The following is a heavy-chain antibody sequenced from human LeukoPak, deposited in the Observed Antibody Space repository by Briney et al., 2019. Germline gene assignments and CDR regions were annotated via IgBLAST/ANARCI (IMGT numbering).Heavy chain of an antibody. D-gene: IGHD1-1*01. V-gene: IGHV1-69*05. Sequence: ASVKVSCKASRYTFTTYAMNWVRRAPGQGLEWMGGIIPIFGTANYAQKFQGRVTITTDESTSTAYMELSSLRSEDTAVYYCARSPVWNDGLYYYMDVWGKGTTVTVSS. CDR3: ARSPVWNDGLYYYMDV. CDR2: IIPIFGTA. CDR1: RYTFTTYA. J-gene: IGHJ6*03.